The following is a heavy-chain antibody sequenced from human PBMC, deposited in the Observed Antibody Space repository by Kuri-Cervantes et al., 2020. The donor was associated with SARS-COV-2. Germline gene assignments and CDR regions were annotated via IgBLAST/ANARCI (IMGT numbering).Heavy chain of an antibody. CDR2: IYYSGST. CDR3: ARGVSEYYDFWSGQSYYYYYYMDV. CDR1: GGSISSSSYY. D-gene: IGHD3-3*01. Sequence: ESLKISCTVSGGSISSSSYYWGWIRQPPGKGLEWIGSIYYSGSTYYNPSLKSRVTISVDTSKNQFSLKLSSVTAADTAVYYCARGVSEYYDFWSGQSYYYYYYMDVWGKGTTVTVSS. J-gene: IGHJ6*03. V-gene: IGHV4-39*07.